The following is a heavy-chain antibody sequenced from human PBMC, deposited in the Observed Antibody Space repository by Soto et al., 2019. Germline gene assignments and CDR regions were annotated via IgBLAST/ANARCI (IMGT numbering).Heavy chain of an antibody. V-gene: IGHV4-59*01. CDR2: IYYSGST. D-gene: IGHD6-13*01. CDR1: GGSISSYY. Sequence: SSETLSLTCTVSGGSISSYYWSWIRQPPGKGLEWIGYIYYSGSTNYNPSLKSRVTISVDTSKNQFSLKLSSVTAADTAVYYCAIISPAAAGTDYYYGMDVWGQGTTVTVSS. J-gene: IGHJ6*02. CDR3: AIISPAAAGTDYYYGMDV.